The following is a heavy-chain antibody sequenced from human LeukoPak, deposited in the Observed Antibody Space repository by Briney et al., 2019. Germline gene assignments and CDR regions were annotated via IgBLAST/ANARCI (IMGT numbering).Heavy chain of an antibody. V-gene: IGHV3-23*01. CDR1: GFTITGHT. J-gene: IGHJ4*02. D-gene: IGHD3-3*01. CDR2: VGGRDEGT. CDR3: TKDPNPLYDFWSGYK. Sequence: PGGSLRLSCAASGFTITGHTMTWVRQAPGKGLEGVSSVGGRDEGTYYAAAVKGRSTISRDNSKNILYIHMNSLRAEDTAVYYCTKDPNPLYDFWSGYKWGPGTLVTVSS.